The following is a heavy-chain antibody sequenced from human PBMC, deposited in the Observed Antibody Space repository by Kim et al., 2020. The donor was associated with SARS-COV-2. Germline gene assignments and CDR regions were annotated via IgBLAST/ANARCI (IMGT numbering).Heavy chain of an antibody. V-gene: IGHV3-23*01. J-gene: IGHJ4*02. CDR3: AKDTPYYGSGSYYNRAHYFDY. Sequence: LTISRDNSKNTLYLQMNSLRAEDTAVYYCAKDTPYYGSGSYYNRAHYFDYWGQGTLVTVSS. D-gene: IGHD3-10*01.